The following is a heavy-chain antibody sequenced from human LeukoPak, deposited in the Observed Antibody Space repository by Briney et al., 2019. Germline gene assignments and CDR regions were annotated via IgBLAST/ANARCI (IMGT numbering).Heavy chain of an antibody. CDR3: ARTYYYDSSGYYHNLGYYYYGMDV. D-gene: IGHD3-22*01. CDR1: GYSFTSYW. CDR2: IDPSDSYT. Sequence: GESLQISCKGSGYSFTSYWISWVRQMPGKGLEWMGRIDPSDSYTNYSPSFQGHVTISADKSISTAYLQWSSLKASDTAMYYCARTYYYDSSGYYHNLGYYYYGMDVWGQGTTVTVSS. V-gene: IGHV5-10-1*01. J-gene: IGHJ6*02.